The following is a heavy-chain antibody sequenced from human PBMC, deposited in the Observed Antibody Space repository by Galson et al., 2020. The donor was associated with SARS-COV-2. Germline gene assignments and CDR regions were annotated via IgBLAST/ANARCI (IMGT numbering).Heavy chain of an antibody. J-gene: IGHJ5*02. Sequence: ASVKVSCKVSGYTLAELSMHWVRQAPGKGLEWMGGFEPEDGKTIYAQMFQGRLTMTEDTSTDTAYMQLSSLRSEDTAVYYCATPPSLEQWLAWGQGTLVTVSS. CDR1: GYTLAELS. CDR3: ATPPSLEQWLA. CDR2: FEPEDGKT. V-gene: IGHV1-24*01. D-gene: IGHD6-19*01.